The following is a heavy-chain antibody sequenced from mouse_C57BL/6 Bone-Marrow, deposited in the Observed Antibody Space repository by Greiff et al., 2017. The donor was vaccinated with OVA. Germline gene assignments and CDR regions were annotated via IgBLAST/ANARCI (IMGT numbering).Heavy chain of an antibody. CDR3: ARGWLLAWFAY. CDR1: GYAFSSSW. D-gene: IGHD2-3*01. J-gene: IGHJ3*01. V-gene: IGHV1-82*01. Sequence: QVQLQQSGPELVKPGASVKISCKASGYAFSSSWMNWVKQRPGKGLEWIGRLYPGDGDTNYNGKFKGKATLTADKSSSTAYMQLSSLTSEDSAVYFCARGWLLAWFAYWGQGTLVTVSA. CDR2: LYPGDGDT.